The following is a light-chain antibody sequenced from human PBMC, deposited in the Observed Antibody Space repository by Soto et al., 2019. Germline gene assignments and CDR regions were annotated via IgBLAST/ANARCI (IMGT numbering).Light chain of an antibody. Sequence: QSALTRPASVSGSPGQSITISCTGTSSDIGASNYDSWYQQHPGQAPKLMISDVNNRPTGISDRFSGSKSGNTASLTISGLQAEDEADYYCYSWNSNSDTHYVFGIGTTVTVL. CDR2: DVN. CDR1: SSDIGASNY. J-gene: IGLJ1*01. V-gene: IGLV2-14*03. CDR3: YSWNSNSDTHYV.